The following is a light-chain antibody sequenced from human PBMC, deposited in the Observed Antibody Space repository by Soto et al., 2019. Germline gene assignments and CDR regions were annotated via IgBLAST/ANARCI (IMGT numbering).Light chain of an antibody. J-gene: IGKJ5*01. CDR2: DAS. CDR3: QQYGSSPPIT. CDR1: QSVSSSY. Sequence: EIVLTQSPATLSLSPGEIASLSFRSIQSVSSSYLAWYQQKPGQAPRLLIYDASSRATGIADRFSGSGSGTDFTLTISRLEPEDFAVYYCQQYGSSPPITFGQGTRLEIK. V-gene: IGKV3-20*01.